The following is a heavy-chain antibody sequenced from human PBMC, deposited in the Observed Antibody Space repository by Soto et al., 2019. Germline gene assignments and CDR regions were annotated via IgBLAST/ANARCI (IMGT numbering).Heavy chain of an antibody. V-gene: IGHV3-30-3*01. Sequence: GGSLRLSCAASGFTFSSYAMHWVRQAPGKWLEWVAVISYDGSNKYYADSVKGRFTISRDNSKNTLYLQMNSLRAEDTAVYYCARDSSGYYTAGFDYWGQGXLVTVYS. CDR1: GFTFSSYA. D-gene: IGHD3-22*01. CDR3: ARDSSGYYTAGFDY. CDR2: ISYDGSNK. J-gene: IGHJ4*02.